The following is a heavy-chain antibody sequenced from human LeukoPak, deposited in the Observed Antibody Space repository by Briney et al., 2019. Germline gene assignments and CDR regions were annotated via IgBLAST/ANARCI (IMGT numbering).Heavy chain of an antibody. J-gene: IGHJ4*02. CDR1: GFTFSNYA. D-gene: IGHD5-12*01. V-gene: IGHV3-23*01. CDR2: IGGSYIT. Sequence: PGGSLRLSCAASGFTFSNYAMSWVRQAPGKGLEWVSGIGGSYITYYADSVRGRFTISRDNSKNTLSLQMSSLTTDDTAVYYCAKDQSVGGHDYPFDSWGQGTLVTVSS. CDR3: AKDQSVGGHDYPFDS.